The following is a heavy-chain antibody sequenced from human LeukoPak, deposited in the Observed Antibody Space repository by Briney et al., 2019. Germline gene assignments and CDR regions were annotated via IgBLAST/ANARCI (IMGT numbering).Heavy chain of an antibody. V-gene: IGHV6-1*01. Sequence: SQTPSLTCAISGDSVSSNSAAWNWIRQSPSRGLEWLGRTYYRSKWYIDYAVSVKSRITINPDTSKNQFSLQLNSVTPEDTAVYYCATGYYGSGTLSGFDPWGQGTLVTVSS. CDR3: ATGYYGSGTLSGFDP. CDR2: TYYRSKWYI. CDR1: GDSVSSNSAA. J-gene: IGHJ5*02. D-gene: IGHD3-10*01.